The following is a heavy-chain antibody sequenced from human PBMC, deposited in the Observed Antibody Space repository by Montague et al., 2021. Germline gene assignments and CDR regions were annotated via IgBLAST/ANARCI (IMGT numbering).Heavy chain of an antibody. J-gene: IGHJ4*02. CDR2: VSTDGSST. Sequence: PLRLPCAASGFTFSSYWMHWVRQAPGKGLVWVSRVSTDGSSTTYADSVKGRFTTSRDNAKNMLYLQMNSLRAEDTAVYYCTFYKFRETPRGFDYWGQGTLVIVSA. CDR1: GFTFSSYW. D-gene: IGHD3-10*01. CDR3: TFYKFRETPRGFDY. V-gene: IGHV3-74*01.